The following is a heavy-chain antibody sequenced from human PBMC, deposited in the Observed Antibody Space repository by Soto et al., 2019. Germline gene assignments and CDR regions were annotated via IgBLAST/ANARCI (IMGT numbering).Heavy chain of an antibody. J-gene: IGHJ4*02. CDR1: GFTVSSNY. V-gene: IGHV3-53*01. CDR2: IYSGGST. CDR3: ATPRRYDILTGYSY. Sequence: EVQLVESGGGLIQPGGSLRLSCAASGFTVSSNYMSWVRQAPGKGLEWVSVIYSGGSTYYADSVKGRFTISRDNSKNTLYLQMNSLRAEDTAVYYCATPRRYDILTGYSYWGQGTLVTVSS. D-gene: IGHD3-9*01.